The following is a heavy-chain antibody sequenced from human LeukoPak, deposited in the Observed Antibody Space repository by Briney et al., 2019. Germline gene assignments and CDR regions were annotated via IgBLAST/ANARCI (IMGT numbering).Heavy chain of an antibody. V-gene: IGHV4-34*01. CDR2: INHSGST. CDR1: GGSFSGYY. Sequence: SETLSLTCAVYGGSFSGYYWSWIRQPPGKGLEWIGEINHSGSTNYNPSLKSRVTISVDTSKNQFSLKLSSVTAADTAVYECARDVSGYDSYGYSYYYYYMDVWGKGTTVTVSS. CDR3: ARDVSGYDSYGYSYYYYYMDV. D-gene: IGHD5-18*01. J-gene: IGHJ6*03.